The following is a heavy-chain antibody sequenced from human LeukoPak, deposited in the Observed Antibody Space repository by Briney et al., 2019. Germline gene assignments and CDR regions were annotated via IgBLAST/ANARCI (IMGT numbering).Heavy chain of an antibody. CDR1: GFTLSSYS. V-gene: IGHV3-21*01. Sequence: GGSLRLSCAASGFTLSSYSLNWVGQGLGKGLDWDSSISSSNSYIYHPASVKGQFTISSDNDTNSLYLQMNGLRAEDTAVYYCAREGVYYYGSGSQHYGMDVWGKGNTVSVSS. J-gene: IGHJ6*04. CDR3: AREGVYYYGSGSQHYGMDV. CDR2: ISSSNSYI. D-gene: IGHD3-10*01.